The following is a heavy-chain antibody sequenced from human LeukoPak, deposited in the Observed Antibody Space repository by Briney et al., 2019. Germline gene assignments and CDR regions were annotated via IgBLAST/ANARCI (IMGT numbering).Heavy chain of an antibody. D-gene: IGHD4-23*01. CDR3: AKDRKYGGNSFSFDY. Sequence: GGSLRLSCAASGFTFSSYGMSWVRPAPGKGLEWVSAISGSSGSTSYEDPVKGRLTISRANSKNTMYLKMHRLRAEDTAVYYCAKDRKYGGNSFSFDYWGQGTLVTVSS. V-gene: IGHV3-23*01. J-gene: IGHJ4*02. CDR1: GFTFSSYG. CDR2: ISGSSGST.